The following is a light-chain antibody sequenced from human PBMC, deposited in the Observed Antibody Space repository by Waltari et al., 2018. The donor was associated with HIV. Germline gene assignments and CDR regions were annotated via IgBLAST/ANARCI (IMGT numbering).Light chain of an antibody. CDR3: SSFANRDGFYVL. CDR1: NSDIGTYDY. J-gene: IGLJ2*01. CDR2: KVN. V-gene: IGLV2-8*01. Sequence: QSALTQPPSASGSPGQSVTLSCTGTNSDIGTYDYVSWYQQHPGKAPKLFISKVNKRPSGVLYRFSGSKSGNTAFLTVSGLQAEDEADYYCSSFANRDGFYVLFGGGTRLTVL.